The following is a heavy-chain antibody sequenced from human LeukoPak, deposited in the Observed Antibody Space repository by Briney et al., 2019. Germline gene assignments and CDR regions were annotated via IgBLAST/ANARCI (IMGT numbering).Heavy chain of an antibody. J-gene: IGHJ4*02. CDR2: IYYSGST. D-gene: IGHD6-19*01. CDR3: ARSKDMAGDFDY. V-gene: IGHV4-28*01. Sequence: SETLSLTCVVSGYSISSSNWWGWIRQPPGKGLEWIGYIYYSGSTYYNPSLKSRVTMSVDTSKNQFSLKLSSVTAVDTAVYYCARSKDMAGDFDYWGQGTLVTVSS. CDR1: GYSISSSNW.